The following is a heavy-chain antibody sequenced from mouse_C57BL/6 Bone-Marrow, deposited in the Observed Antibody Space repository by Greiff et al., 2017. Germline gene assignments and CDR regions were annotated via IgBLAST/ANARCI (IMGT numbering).Heavy chain of an antibody. CDR2: IHPNSGST. D-gene: IGHD4-1*01. CDR3: ARSETGTWGY. J-gene: IGHJ2*01. CDR1: GYTFTSYW. V-gene: IGHV1-64*01. Sequence: VQLQQPGAELVKPGASVKLSCKASGYTFTSYWMLWVKQRPGQGLEWIGMIHPNSGSTNYNEKFKSKATLTVDKSSSTAYMQLSSLTSEDSAVYYCARSETGTWGYWGQGTTLTVSS.